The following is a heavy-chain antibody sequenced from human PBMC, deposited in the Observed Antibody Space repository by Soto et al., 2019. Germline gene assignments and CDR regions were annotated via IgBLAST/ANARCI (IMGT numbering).Heavy chain of an antibody. V-gene: IGHV4-4*02. CDR2: IYHSGST. CDR3: ATRGDYYYYYGMDV. J-gene: IGHJ6*02. Sequence: LSLTCAVSGGSISSSNWWSWVRQPPGKGLEWIGEIYHSGSTNYNPSLKSRVTISVDKSKNQFSLKLSSVTAADTAVYYCATRGDYYYYYGMDVWGQGTTVTVSS. D-gene: IGHD3-10*01. CDR1: GGSISSSNW.